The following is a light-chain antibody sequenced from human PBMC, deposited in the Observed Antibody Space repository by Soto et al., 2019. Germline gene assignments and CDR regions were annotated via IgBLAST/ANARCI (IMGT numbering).Light chain of an antibody. V-gene: IGKV2-28*01. J-gene: IGKJ1*01. CDR3: MQALRTQWT. Sequence: DIVMTQSPLSLPVTPGEPSSISCRSSQSLLHNNGNNYLDWYLQKPGQSPQLLIYLGSNRASGVPGRFSGSGSGTDFTLIISRVEAEDVEVYYCMQALRTQWTFGQGTKVEIK. CDR2: LGS. CDR1: QSLLHNNGNNY.